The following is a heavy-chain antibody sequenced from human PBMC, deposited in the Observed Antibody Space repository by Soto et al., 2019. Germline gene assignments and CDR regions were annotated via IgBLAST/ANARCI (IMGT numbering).Heavy chain of an antibody. J-gene: IGHJ6*03. Sequence: GASVKVSCKASGYTFSIYDSNWGRQANGQGLEWMGCMNPNSGNTGYAQKFQGRVTMTRNTSISTAYMELSSLRSGDTAVYYCARGSVGYFEWLPRQPYYYYYLDVWGKGTTVTVSS. CDR2: MNPNSGNT. CDR3: ARGSVGYFEWLPRQPYYYYYLDV. V-gene: IGHV1-8*01. D-gene: IGHD3-9*01. CDR1: GYTFSIYD.